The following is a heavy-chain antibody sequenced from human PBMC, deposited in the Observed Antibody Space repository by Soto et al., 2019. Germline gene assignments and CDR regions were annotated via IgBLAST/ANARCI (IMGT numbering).Heavy chain of an antibody. V-gene: IGHV4-4*02. CDR2: IYHSGST. CDR1: GGSISSSNW. CDR3: ASLVDIVATRYGMDV. D-gene: IGHD5-12*01. Sequence: QVQLQESGPGLVKPSGTLSLTCAVSGGSISSSNWWSWVRQPPGKGLEWIGEIYHSGSTNYNPSPKSRVTISADKSKNQFSLKLSSVTAADTAVYYCASLVDIVATRYGMDVWGQGTTVTVSS. J-gene: IGHJ6*02.